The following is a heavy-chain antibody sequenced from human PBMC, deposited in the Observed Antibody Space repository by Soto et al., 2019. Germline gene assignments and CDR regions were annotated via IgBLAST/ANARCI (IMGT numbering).Heavy chain of an antibody. J-gene: IGHJ4*02. D-gene: IGHD3-9*01. CDR2: IYYSGST. CDR1: GGSISSGGYY. V-gene: IGHV4-31*03. CDR3: ARETSYYDILTGPTRGFDY. Sequence: PSETLSLTCTVSGGSISSGGYYWSWIRQHPGKGLEWIGYIYYSGSTYYNPSLKSRVTISVDTSKNQFSLKLSSVTAADTAVYYCARETSYYDILTGPTRGFDYWGQGTLVTVSS.